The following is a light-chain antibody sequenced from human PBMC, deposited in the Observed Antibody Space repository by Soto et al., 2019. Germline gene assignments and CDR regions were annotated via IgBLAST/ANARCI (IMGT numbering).Light chain of an antibody. Sequence: DIQMTQSPSSLSASVGDRVTITCQASQAISDSLNWYQLKPGKAPKLLVYYASHLETEVPSRFSGSRSGTEFTFTISSLQPEDSATYHCHQYEDIPPTFGGGTKVEI. CDR2: YAS. CDR3: HQYEDIPPT. V-gene: IGKV1-33*01. J-gene: IGKJ4*01. CDR1: QAISDS.